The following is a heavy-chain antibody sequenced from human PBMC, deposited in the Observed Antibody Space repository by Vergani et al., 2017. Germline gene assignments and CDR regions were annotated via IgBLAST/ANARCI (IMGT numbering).Heavy chain of an antibody. CDR2: IYHSGST. V-gene: IGHV4-38-2*01. J-gene: IGHJ4*02. Sequence: QVQLQESGPGLVKPSETLSLTCAVSGYSISSGYYWGWIRQPPGKGREWIGSIYHSGSTYYNPALKSRVTISVDTSKNQFSLKLSTVTAADTAVYYCARLGYGSGWYRYFDYWGQGTLVTVSS. D-gene: IGHD6-19*01. CDR1: GYSISSGYY. CDR3: ARLGYGSGWYRYFDY.